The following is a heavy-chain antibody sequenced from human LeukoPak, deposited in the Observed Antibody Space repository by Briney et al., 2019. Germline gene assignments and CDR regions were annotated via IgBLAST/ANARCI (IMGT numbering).Heavy chain of an antibody. V-gene: IGHV1-18*01. CDR3: ARINYYASGSYYTAYRFDP. CDR2: ISTYSGDT. J-gene: IGHJ5*02. Sequence: ASVKVSCKASGGTFSSYAISWVRQAPGKGLEWMGWISTYSGDTNYAQNLQGRVTMTTDTSTSTAYMEVRSLRSDDTAVYYCARINYYASGSYYTAYRFDPWGQGTLVTVSS. CDR1: GGTFSSYA. D-gene: IGHD3-10*01.